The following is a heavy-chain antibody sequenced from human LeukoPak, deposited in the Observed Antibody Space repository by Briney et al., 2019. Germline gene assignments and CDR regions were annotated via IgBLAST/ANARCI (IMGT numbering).Heavy chain of an antibody. CDR2: MNPNSGNT. J-gene: IGHJ4*02. D-gene: IGHD6-13*01. V-gene: IGHV1-8*01. Sequence: ASVNVSCKASVYTFTNYGINWVRQASGQGLEWMGWMNPNSGNTGSAQKFQGRVTMTSNTSISTAYMELSSLRSEDTAVYYCARGLRREQQLLRAFDYWGQGTPVTVSS. CDR1: VYTFTNYG. CDR3: ARGLRREQQLLRAFDY.